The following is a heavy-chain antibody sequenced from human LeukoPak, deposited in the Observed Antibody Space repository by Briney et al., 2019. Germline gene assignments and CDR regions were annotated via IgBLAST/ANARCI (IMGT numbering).Heavy chain of an antibody. V-gene: IGHV1-24*01. CDR3: APYVEAVTALDY. CDR2: FDPEDGET. J-gene: IGHJ4*02. Sequence: ASVKVSCKVSGYTLTELSMHWVRQAPGKGLEWMGGFDPEDGETIYAQKFQGRVTMTEDTSTDTAYMELSSLRSEDTAVYYCAPYVEAVTALDYWGQGTLVTVSS. CDR1: GYTLTELS. D-gene: IGHD2-21*02.